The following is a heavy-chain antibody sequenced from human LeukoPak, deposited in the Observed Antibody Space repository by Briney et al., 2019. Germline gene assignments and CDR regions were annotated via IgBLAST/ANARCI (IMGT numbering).Heavy chain of an antibody. V-gene: IGHV3-23*01. CDR1: GFTFDSYA. CDR2: VTGTGGNT. J-gene: IGHJ4*02. CDR3: AKVHGSGSYRFDF. D-gene: IGHD3-10*01. Sequence: GGSLRLSCEGSGFTFDSYAMSWVSQSPGKGLEWVSAVTGTGGNTYHADSVKDRFTISRDNSKNTVYLQMNSLRAEDTAIYYCAKVHGSGSYRFDFWGQGTLVTVSS.